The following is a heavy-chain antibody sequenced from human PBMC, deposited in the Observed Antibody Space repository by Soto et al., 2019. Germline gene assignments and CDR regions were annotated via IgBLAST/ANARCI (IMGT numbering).Heavy chain of an antibody. CDR3: ARDRITIFGVAKGMDV. J-gene: IGHJ6*04. V-gene: IGHV1-2*04. D-gene: IGHD3-3*01. CDR1: GYTFTGYY. CDR2: INPTSGGT. Sequence: QVQLVQSGAEVKKPGASVKVSCKASGYTFTGYYMHWVRQAPGQGLVWMGWINPTSGGTNYAQKFQGWVTMTRDTSIRTAYMELSRLRSDDTAVYYCARDRITIFGVAKGMDVWGEGTTVTVSS.